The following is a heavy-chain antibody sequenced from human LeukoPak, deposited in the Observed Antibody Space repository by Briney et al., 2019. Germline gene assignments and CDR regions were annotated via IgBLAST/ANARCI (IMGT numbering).Heavy chain of an antibody. CDR3: ARGNRGNYYYGMDV. Sequence: PGGSLRLSCATSGFTFDDYAMHWVRQAPGKGLEYVSAISSYGDSTYYADSVKGRFTISRDNSKKTLYLEMGSLRAEDMAVYYCARGNRGNYYYGMDVWGQGTTVTVSS. J-gene: IGHJ6*02. CDR1: GFTFDDYA. CDR2: ISSYGDST. V-gene: IGHV3-64*02.